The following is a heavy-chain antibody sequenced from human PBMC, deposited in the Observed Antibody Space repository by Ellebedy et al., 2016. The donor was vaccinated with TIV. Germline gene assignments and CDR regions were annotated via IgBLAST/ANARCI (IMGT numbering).Heavy chain of an antibody. V-gene: IGHV3-23*01. J-gene: IGHJ3*02. D-gene: IGHD1-26*01. CDR1: GFTFSSNA. Sequence: GESLKISCAASGFTFSSNALTWVRQAPGMGLEWVSAISGNGGSTYYADSVKGRFTFSRDNSKNTLYLQMNSLKTEDTAVYYCTKAVGAATRGAFDIWGPGTMVTVSS. CDR3: TKAVGAATRGAFDI. CDR2: ISGNGGST.